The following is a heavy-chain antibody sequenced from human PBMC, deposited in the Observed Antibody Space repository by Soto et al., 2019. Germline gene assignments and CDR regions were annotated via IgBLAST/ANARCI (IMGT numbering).Heavy chain of an antibody. V-gene: IGHV3-21*01. CDR3: ALSKDYDILTGPAFDY. J-gene: IGHJ4*02. CDR2: ISSSSSYI. CDR1: GFTFSSYS. Sequence: GGSLRLSCAASGFTFSSYSMNWVRQAPGKGLEWVSSISSSSSYIYYADSVKGRFTISRDNAKNSLYLQMNSLRAEDTAVYYCALSKDYDILTGPAFDYWGQGTLVTVSS. D-gene: IGHD3-9*01.